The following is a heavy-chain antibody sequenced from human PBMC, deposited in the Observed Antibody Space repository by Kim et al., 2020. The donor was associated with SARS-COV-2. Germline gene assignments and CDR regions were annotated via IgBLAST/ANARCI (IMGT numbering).Heavy chain of an antibody. D-gene: IGHD3-22*01. J-gene: IGHJ4*02. CDR3: ARTHDDSSGSPDY. Sequence: DPALKGRVTISIETSKNQFSLKLRSVTAADTAVYYCARTHDDSSGSPDYWGQGTLVTVSS. V-gene: IGHV4-39*01.